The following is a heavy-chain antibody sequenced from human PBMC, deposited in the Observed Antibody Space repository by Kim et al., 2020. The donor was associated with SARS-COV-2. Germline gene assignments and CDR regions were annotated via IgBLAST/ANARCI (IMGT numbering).Heavy chain of an antibody. CDR3: ARDLFDAAADY. D-gene: IGHD3-3*01. CDR1: GFSFRKYG. J-gene: IGHJ4*02. CDR2: ISSDGNK. Sequence: GGSLRLSCAASGFSFRKYGMHWVRQAPGKGLEWVAVISSDGNKNYVDSVKGRFTISRDTSSNTLFLQMDTLRAEDTALYYCARDLFDAAADYWGQGAPVTVSS. V-gene: IGHV3-33*05.